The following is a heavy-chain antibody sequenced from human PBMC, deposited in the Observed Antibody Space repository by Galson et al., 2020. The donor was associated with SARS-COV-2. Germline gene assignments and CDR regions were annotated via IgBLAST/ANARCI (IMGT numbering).Heavy chain of an antibody. Sequence: SLKLTCAASGFTFNSYGMHWVRQAPGKGLEWVAVIWYDGSNKYYADSVKGRFTISRDNSKNTLYLQMNSLRAEDTAVYYCEGGPRGYSYDEGGWGSYDYYGMDVWGQGTTVTVSS. V-gene: IGHV3-33*01. CDR3: EGGPRGYSYDEGGWGSYDYYGMDV. CDR1: GFTFNSYG. J-gene: IGHJ6*02. D-gene: IGHD5-18*01. CDR2: IWYDGSNK.